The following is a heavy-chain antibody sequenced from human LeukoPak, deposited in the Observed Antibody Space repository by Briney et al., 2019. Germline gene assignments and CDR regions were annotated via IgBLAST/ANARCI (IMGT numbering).Heavy chain of an antibody. J-gene: IGHJ4*02. V-gene: IGHV3-72*01. Sequence: GGSLRLSCAASGFTFSSFGLHWVRQAPGKGLEWVARSRDRIRRHTTEYAASLKGRFTISRDESKKSVFLQMNSLKTEDTAMYYCVRSTFGLGNFDYWGQGTLVTVAS. D-gene: IGHD1-1*01. CDR1: GFTFSSFG. CDR2: SRDRIRRHTT. CDR3: VRSTFGLGNFDY.